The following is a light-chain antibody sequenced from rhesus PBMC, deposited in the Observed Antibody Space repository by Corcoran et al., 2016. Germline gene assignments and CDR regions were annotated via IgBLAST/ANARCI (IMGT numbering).Light chain of an antibody. CDR1: QGISSW. J-gene: IGKJ1*01. Sequence: DIQMTQSPSSLSASVGDRVTITCRASQGISSWLAWYQQKPGKAPKLLIYKASSLQRGVQSRFSGSGPGTDFTLTISSLQSEDFATYYCQQYSSRPPWTFGQGTKVEIK. CDR2: KAS. V-gene: IGKV1-22*01. CDR3: QQYSSRPPWT.